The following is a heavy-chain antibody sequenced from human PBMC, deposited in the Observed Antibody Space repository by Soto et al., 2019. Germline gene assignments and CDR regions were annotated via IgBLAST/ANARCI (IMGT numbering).Heavy chain of an antibody. J-gene: IGHJ6*03. D-gene: IGHD2-2*01. CDR1: GYTFTSCD. Sequence: GASVKVSCKASGYTFTSCDINWVRQATGQGLEWMGWMNPNSGNTGYAQKFQGRVTMTRNTSISTAYMELSSLRSEDTAVYYCARSLRSSTSSDYYYYYMDVWGKGTTVTVSS. V-gene: IGHV1-8*01. CDR3: ARSLRSSTSSDYYYYYMDV. CDR2: MNPNSGNT.